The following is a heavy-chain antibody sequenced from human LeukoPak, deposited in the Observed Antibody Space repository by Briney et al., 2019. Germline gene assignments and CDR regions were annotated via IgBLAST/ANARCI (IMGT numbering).Heavy chain of an antibody. CDR3: ARAGPMTTVNNWFDP. V-gene: IGHV1-2*06. J-gene: IGHJ5*02. CDR1: GYTFTGYY. D-gene: IGHD4-11*01. CDR2: INPNSGGT. Sequence: ASVKVSCKASGYTFTGYYMHWVRQAPGQGLEWVGRINPNSGGTNYAQKFQGRVTMTRDTSISTAYMELSRLRSDDTAVYYCARAGPMTTVNNWFDPWGQGTLVTVSS.